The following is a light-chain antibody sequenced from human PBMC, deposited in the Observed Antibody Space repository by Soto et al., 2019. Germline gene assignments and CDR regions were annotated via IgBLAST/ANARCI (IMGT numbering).Light chain of an antibody. J-gene: IGKJ2*01. CDR1: QSITTY. V-gene: IGKV1-5*03. Sequence: DIQMTQSPSTLSASIGDRVTITCRASQSITTYLAWHQQRPGKAPKLLIYRASSLETGVPSRFSGSGSGTEFTLTISSLQPDDFATYYCQQYSSFSAYTFGQGTKVDIK. CDR3: QQYSSFSAYT. CDR2: RAS.